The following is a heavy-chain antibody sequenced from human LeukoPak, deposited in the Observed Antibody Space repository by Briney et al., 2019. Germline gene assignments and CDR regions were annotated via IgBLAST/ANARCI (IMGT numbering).Heavy chain of an antibody. Sequence: GGSLRLSCAASGFTFTSYAMNWVRQAPGKGLEWVSTISGSGGSTYYADSVKGRFTISRDNSKNTLYLQMNSLRAEDTAVYYCAKVLRYFGPFAYWGQGTLVTVSS. CDR3: AKVLRYFGPFAY. J-gene: IGHJ4*02. CDR1: GFTFTSYA. D-gene: IGHD3-9*01. CDR2: ISGSGGST. V-gene: IGHV3-23*01.